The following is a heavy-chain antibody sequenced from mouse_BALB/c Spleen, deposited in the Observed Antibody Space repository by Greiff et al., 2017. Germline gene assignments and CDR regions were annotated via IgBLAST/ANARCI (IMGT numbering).Heavy chain of an antibody. V-gene: IGHV1-15*01. Sequence: VQLQESGAELVRPGASVTLSCKASGYTFTDYEMHWVKQTPVHGLEWIGAIDPETGGTAYNQKFKGKATLTADKSSSTAYMELRSLTSEDSAVYYWTRPQRFAYWGQGTLVTVSA. CDR1: GYTFTDYE. CDR2: IDPETGGT. CDR3: TRPQRFAY. J-gene: IGHJ3*01.